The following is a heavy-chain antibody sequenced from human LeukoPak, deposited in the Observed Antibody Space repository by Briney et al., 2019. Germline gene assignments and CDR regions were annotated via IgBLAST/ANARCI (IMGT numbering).Heavy chain of an antibody. CDR3: ARDGTGARSNFDY. V-gene: IGHV4-4*07. D-gene: IGHD3/OR15-3a*01. CDR1: GVSISPYY. J-gene: IGHJ4*02. Sequence: SETLSLTCTVSGVSISPYYWSWIRQPAGQGLEWIGRIYTSGSTIYNPSLKSRLTMSVDTSKNQFSLKLSPVTAADTALYYCARDGTGARSNFDYWGQGTPVTVSS. CDR2: IYTSGST.